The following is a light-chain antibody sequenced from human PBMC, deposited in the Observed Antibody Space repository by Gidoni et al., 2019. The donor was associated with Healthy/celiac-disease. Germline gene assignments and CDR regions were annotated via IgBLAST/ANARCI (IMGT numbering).Light chain of an antibody. CDR1: QSVSSY. Sequence: EIVLTQSPATLSLSPGERATLSCRACQSVSSYLAWYQQKPGQAPRLLIYDASNRATGIPARFSGSGSGTDFTLTISSLEPEDFAVYYCQQRSNWPIFTFGPGTKVDIK. V-gene: IGKV3-11*01. J-gene: IGKJ3*01. CDR3: QQRSNWPIFT. CDR2: DAS.